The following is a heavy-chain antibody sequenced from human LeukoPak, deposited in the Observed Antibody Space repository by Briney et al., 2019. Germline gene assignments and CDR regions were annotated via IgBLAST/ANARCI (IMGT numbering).Heavy chain of an antibody. Sequence: SETLSLSCSVSSGFITAYYWSWIRHPPGKGLEWIGYVYYTGSTEYNPSLRSRVTISLEMSTHQFSLNLTSVTAADTAVYYCATNTGTVFDYWGQGALVTVSS. V-gene: IGHV4-59*01. CDR2: VYYTGST. CDR3: ATNTGTVFDY. CDR1: SGFITAYY. D-gene: IGHD7-27*01. J-gene: IGHJ4*02.